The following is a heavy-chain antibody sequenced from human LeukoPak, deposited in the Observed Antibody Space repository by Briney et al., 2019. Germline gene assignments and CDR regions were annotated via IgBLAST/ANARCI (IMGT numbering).Heavy chain of an antibody. Sequence: GASVKVSCKASGYTFTSYYMHWVRQAPGQGLEWMGIINPSGGSTSYAQKFQGRVTMTRDTSTSTVYMELSSLRSEDTAVYYCARAPIFGVVRGEREKEFDYWGQGTLVTVSS. CDR1: GYTFTSYY. J-gene: IGHJ4*02. D-gene: IGHD3-3*01. CDR3: ARAPIFGVVRGEREKEFDY. CDR2: INPSGGST. V-gene: IGHV1-46*01.